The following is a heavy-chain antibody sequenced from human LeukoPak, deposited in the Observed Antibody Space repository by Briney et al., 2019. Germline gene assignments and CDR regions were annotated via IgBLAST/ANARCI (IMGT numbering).Heavy chain of an antibody. V-gene: IGHV4-4*07. CDR1: GGSISSYY. CDR2: IYTSGST. D-gene: IGHD3-22*01. Sequence: SETLSLTCTVSGGSISSYYWSWIRQPAGKGLEWIGRIYTSGSTNYNPSLKSRVTMSVDTSKNQFSLRLSSVTAADTAVYYCARDRETYYYDSSGYRSKYWYFDLWGRGTLVTVSS. CDR3: ARDRETYYYDSSGYRSKYWYFDL. J-gene: IGHJ2*01.